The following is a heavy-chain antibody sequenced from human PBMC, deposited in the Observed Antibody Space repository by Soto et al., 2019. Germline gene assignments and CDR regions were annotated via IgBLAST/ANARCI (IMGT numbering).Heavy chain of an antibody. V-gene: IGHV5-51*01. CDR2: IYVGDSDT. CDR1: GYSFPNYW. D-gene: IGHD3-10*01. J-gene: IGHJ4*02. Sequence: TGESLKISCEASGYSFPNYWIAWVRQMPGKGLEWMGIIYVGDSDTRYSPSFQGQVTISADKSISTAYLQWSSLKASDTAIYYCARSGDNRFPSSFDYWGQGTLVTVSS. CDR3: ARSGDNRFPSSFDY.